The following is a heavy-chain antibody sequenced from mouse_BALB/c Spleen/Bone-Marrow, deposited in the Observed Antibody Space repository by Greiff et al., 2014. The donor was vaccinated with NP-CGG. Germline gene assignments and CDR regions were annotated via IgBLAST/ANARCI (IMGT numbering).Heavy chain of an antibody. CDR2: IGDGSTYT. Sequence: EVKLVESGGGLVKPGGSLKLSCAASGFTFSDYYMYWVRQTPEKRLEWVATIGDGSTYTYYPDSVKGRFTISRDNAKNNLYLQMSSLKSEDTALYYCARDRGVQGYAMDYWGQGTSVTVSS. D-gene: IGHD2-14*01. CDR1: GFTFSDYY. J-gene: IGHJ4*01. V-gene: IGHV5-4*02. CDR3: ARDRGVQGYAMDY.